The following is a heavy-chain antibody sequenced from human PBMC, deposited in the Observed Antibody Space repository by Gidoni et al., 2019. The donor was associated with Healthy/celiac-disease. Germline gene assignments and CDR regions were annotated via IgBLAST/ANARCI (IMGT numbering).Heavy chain of an antibody. CDR3: ARDRYCSGGSCYSRLDV. V-gene: IGHV3-21*01. D-gene: IGHD2-15*01. J-gene: IGHJ6*02. Sequence: EVQLVESGGGLVNPGGSLRLSCPASGFPFGTYRMNWVRQAPGKGLEWVSSISSSSSYIYYADSVKGRFTISRDNAKNSLYLQMNSLRAEDTAVYYCARDRYCSGGSCYSRLDVWGQGTTVTVSS. CDR1: GFPFGTYR. CDR2: ISSSSSYI.